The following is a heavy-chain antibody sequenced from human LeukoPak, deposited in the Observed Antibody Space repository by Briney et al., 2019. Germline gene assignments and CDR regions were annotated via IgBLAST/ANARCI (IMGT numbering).Heavy chain of an antibody. CDR1: GFTFSSYD. D-gene: IGHD5-12*01. Sequence: GGSLTLSCAASGFTFSSYDMLWVRQATGKGLEWVLSIGIASDTYYAASVKGRFTISRDNAKNSLYLQMNSLRAGDTAVYYCARDSSGHGLDVWGQGTTVTVSS. J-gene: IGHJ6*02. CDR3: ARDSSGHGLDV. V-gene: IGHV3-13*04. CDR2: IGIASDT.